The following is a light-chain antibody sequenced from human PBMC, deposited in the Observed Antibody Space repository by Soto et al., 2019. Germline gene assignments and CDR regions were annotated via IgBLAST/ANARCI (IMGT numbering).Light chain of an antibody. Sequence: QTVVTQEPSLTVSPGETVTLTCGSSTGAVTSGHYSYWFQQKPGQAPRTLIYHTSNKHSWTPARFSGSLFGGKAALTLSGAQPEDEAEYYCLLFYRGPGVFGGGTQLTVL. CDR3: LLFYRGPGV. J-gene: IGLJ2*01. CDR2: HTS. V-gene: IGLV7-46*01. CDR1: TGAVTSGHY.